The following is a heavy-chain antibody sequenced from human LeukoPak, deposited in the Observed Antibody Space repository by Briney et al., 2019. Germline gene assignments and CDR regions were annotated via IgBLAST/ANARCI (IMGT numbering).Heavy chain of an antibody. Sequence: SETLSLTCTVSGGSISSYYWSWIRQPAGKGLEWIGRIYTSGSTNYNPSLKSRVTMSVDTSKNQFSLKLSSVTAADTAVYYCGRGGLWSVFMRGPPSRSLEMGYFDLWGRGTLVSVPS. CDR2: IYTSGST. J-gene: IGHJ2*01. V-gene: IGHV4-4*07. CDR3: GRGGLWSVFMRGPPSRSLEMGYFDL. D-gene: IGHD3-3*01. CDR1: GGSISSYY.